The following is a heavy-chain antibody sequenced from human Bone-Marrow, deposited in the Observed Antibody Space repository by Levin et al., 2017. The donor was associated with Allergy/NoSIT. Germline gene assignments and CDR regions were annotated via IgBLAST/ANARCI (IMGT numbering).Heavy chain of an antibody. CDR1: GVSLSSFY. CDR3: ATLGPSY. V-gene: IGHV4-34*01. J-gene: IGHJ4*02. CDR2: INHNGVT. Sequence: SQTLSLTCGVYGVSLSSFYWGWIRQAPGKGLEWIGEINHNGVTRYHPSLESRVTISVDTSNNQFSLRLTSVTAADTAVYYCATLGPSYWGQGTPGTVSS.